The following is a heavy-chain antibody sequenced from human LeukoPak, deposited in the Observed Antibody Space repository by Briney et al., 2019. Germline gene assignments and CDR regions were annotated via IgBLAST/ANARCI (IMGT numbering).Heavy chain of an antibody. V-gene: IGHV1-2*02. CDR1: GYIFTGYY. CDR2: INPNSGGT. CDR3: ARLSGYSGYEGDYYYYGMDV. D-gene: IGHD5-12*01. J-gene: IGHJ6*02. Sequence: GASVKVSCKASGYIFTGYYMHWVRQAPGQGLEWMGWINPNSGGTNYAQKFQGRVTMTRDTSISTAYMELSRLRSDDTAVYYCARLSGYSGYEGDYYYYGMDVWGQGTTVTVSS.